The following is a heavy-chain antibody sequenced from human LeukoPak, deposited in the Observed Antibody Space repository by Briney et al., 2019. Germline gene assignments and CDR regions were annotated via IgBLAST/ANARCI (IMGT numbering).Heavy chain of an antibody. J-gene: IGHJ4*02. CDR2: IRYDGSNK. D-gene: IGHD6-6*01. CDR3: AKGIEYSSSSFDS. CDR1: GFTFSRYG. Sequence: PGGSLRLSCAASGFTFSRYGMHWVRQAPGRGLEWVAFIRYDGSNKYYADSVKGRFTISRDNSKNTLYLQMNSLRPEDTAVYYCAKGIEYSSSSFDSWGQGTLVSVSS. V-gene: IGHV3-30*02.